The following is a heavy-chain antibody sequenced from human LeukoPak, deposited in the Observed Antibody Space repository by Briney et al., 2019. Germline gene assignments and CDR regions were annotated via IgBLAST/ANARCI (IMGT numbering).Heavy chain of an antibody. V-gene: IGHV4-39*01. J-gene: IGHJ4*02. CDR2: IYYSGNT. CDR3: ARHDAAAVVEY. CDR1: GGSISSHTYY. Sequence: SEALSLTCTVSGGSISSHTYYWGWIRQAPGKGLEWIGSIYYSGNTYYNPSLKGRVTISVDTSKNQFSLELRSVIAAVYYCARHDAAAVVEYWSQGTLVTVSS. D-gene: IGHD6-19*01.